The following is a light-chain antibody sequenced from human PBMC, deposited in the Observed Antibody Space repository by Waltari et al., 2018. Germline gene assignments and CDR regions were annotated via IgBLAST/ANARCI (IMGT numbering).Light chain of an antibody. CDR1: SSDVGNYNL. Sequence: QSALTQPASVSGSPGQSNTISCTGTSSDVGNYNLVSWYQQHPGKAPQLIICEGSKRPSGVSNRFSGSKFGNTASLTISGLQAEDEADYYCCSYAAYSPVLFGGGTKVTVL. V-gene: IGLV2-23*01. J-gene: IGLJ2*01. CDR2: EGS. CDR3: CSYAAYSPVL.